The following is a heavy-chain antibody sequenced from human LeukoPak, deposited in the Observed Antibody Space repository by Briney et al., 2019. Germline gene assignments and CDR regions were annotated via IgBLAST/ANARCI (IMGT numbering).Heavy chain of an antibody. Sequence: GGSLRLSCVASGFTFSSYWMHWVRQAPGKGLVWVSRINNDGSSAGYADSVKGRFTISRDNAKNTLYLQMNSLRAEDTAVYYCARSYSGSYREFDPWGQGTLVTVSS. V-gene: IGHV3-74*01. CDR3: ARSYSGSYREFDP. J-gene: IGHJ5*02. D-gene: IGHD1-26*01. CDR1: GFTFSSYW. CDR2: INNDGSSA.